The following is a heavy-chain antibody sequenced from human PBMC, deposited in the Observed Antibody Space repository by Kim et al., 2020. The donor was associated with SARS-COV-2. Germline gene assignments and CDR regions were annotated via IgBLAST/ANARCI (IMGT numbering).Heavy chain of an antibody. D-gene: IGHD6-19*01. CDR3: ARPVSVAGKYYFDY. V-gene: IGHV3-21*01. CDR2: ISSSSSYI. CDR1: GFTFSSYS. J-gene: IGHJ4*02. Sequence: GGSLRLSCAASGFTFSSYSMNWVRQAPGNGLDWVSSISSSSSYIYYADSVKGRFTISRDNAKNSLYLQMNSLSAEDTDVYYCARPVSVAGKYYFDYWGQGTLDTVSS.